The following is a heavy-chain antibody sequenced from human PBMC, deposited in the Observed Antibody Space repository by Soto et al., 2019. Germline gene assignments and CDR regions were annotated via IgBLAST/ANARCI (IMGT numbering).Heavy chain of an antibody. V-gene: IGHV4-34*01. D-gene: IGHD3-10*01. Sequence: QVQLQQWGAGLLKPSETLSLTCAVYGGSFSGYYWSWIRQPPGKGLEWIGEINHSGSTNYNPSLKSRVTISVDTAKNQFSLKLSSVTAADPAVYSCARGPSMGGFDPWGQGTLVTVSS. CDR3: ARGPSMGGFDP. CDR1: GGSFSGYY. CDR2: INHSGST. J-gene: IGHJ5*02.